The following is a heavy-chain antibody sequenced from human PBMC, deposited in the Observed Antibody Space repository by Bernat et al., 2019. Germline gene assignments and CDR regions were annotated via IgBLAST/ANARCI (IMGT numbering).Heavy chain of an antibody. Sequence: QVQLVESGGGVVQPGRSLRLSCAASGFTFSSYAMHWVRQAPGKGLEWVAVISYDGSNKYYADSVKGRFTISGDNSKNTLYLQMNSLRAEDTAVYYCARDLGFGESYYFDYWGQGTLVTVSS. CDR2: ISYDGSNK. D-gene: IGHD3-10*01. CDR3: ARDLGFGESYYFDY. V-gene: IGHV3-30-3*01. CDR1: GFTFSSYA. J-gene: IGHJ4*02.